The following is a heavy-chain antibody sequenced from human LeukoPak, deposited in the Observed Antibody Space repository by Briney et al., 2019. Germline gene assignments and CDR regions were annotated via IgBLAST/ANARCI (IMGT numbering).Heavy chain of an antibody. J-gene: IGHJ4*02. D-gene: IGHD3-10*01. CDR1: GGSFSGYY. V-gene: IGHV4-34*01. CDR2: INHSGST. CDR3: ARRIYGSGRPFDY. Sequence: SETLSLTCTVYGGSFSGYYWSWIRQPPGKGLEWIGEINHSGSTNYNPSLKSRVTISVDTSKNQFSLKLSSVTAADTAVYYCARRIYGSGRPFDYWGQGTLVTVPS.